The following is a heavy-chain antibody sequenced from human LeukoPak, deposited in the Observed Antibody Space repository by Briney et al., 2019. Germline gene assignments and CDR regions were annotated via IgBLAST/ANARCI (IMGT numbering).Heavy chain of an antibody. CDR3: ASAPYYDFWSGYRLFDY. CDR2: IYHSGST. V-gene: IGHV4-4*02. J-gene: IGHJ4*02. Sequence: SGTLSLTCAVSGGSISSSNWWSWVRQPPGKGLEWIGEIYHSGSTNYNPSLKSRVTISVDKSKNQFSLKLSSVTAADTAVYYCASAPYYDFWSGYRLFDYWGQGTLVTVSS. CDR1: GGSISSSNW. D-gene: IGHD3-3*01.